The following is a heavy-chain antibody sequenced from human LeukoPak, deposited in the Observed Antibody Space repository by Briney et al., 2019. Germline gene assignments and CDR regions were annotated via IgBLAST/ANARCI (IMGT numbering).Heavy chain of an antibody. CDR3: AGYCSSVSCRNIDY. CDR2: ISDSSSAM. Sequence: GGSLTLSCAASGFTFSGYSMNWVRQAPGKGLEWVSYISDSSSAMYYADSVKGRFTISRDNAKNSLYLQMNSLRAEDTAVYYCAGYCSSVSCRNIDYWGQGTLVTVSS. CDR1: GFTFSGYS. V-gene: IGHV3-48*04. D-gene: IGHD2-2*01. J-gene: IGHJ4*02.